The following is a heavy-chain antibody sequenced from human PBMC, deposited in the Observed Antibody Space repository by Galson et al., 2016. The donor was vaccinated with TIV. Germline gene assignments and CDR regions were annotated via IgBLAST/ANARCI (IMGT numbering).Heavy chain of an antibody. J-gene: IGHJ3*02. D-gene: IGHD3-22*01. CDR3: ARDRDYYDSSSYSPDAFDM. CDR2: ISSSSDYR. CDR1: GFIFRRYS. Sequence: SLRLSCAASGFIFRRYSMNWVRQAPGKGLEWVSTISSSSDYRSYADSVKGRFTISRDNARNSLHLQSNSLRVEDTAVYYCARDRDYYDSSSYSPDAFDMWGQGTMVTVSS. V-gene: IGHV3-21*01.